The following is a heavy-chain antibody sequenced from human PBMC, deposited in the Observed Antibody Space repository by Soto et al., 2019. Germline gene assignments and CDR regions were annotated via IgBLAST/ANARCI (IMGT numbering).Heavy chain of an antibody. D-gene: IGHD6-6*01. V-gene: IGHV1-69*13. CDR2: IIPIFGTA. Sequence: ASVKVSCKASGGTFSSYAISWVRQAPGQGLEWMGGIIPIFGTANYAQKFQGRVTITADESTSTAYMELSSLRSEDTAVYYCARNSSSFDYYYYGMDVWGQGTTVTVSS. J-gene: IGHJ6*02. CDR3: ARNSSSFDYYYYGMDV. CDR1: GGTFSSYA.